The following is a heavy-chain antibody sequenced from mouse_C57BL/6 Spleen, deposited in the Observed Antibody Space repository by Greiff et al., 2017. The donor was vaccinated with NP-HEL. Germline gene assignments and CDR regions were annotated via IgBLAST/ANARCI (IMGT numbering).Heavy chain of an antibody. J-gene: IGHJ4*01. CDR1: GYTFTSYW. CDR2: IYPGSGST. CDR3: ARYGHYYGSSSYAMDY. Sequence: QVQLKQPGAELVKPGASVKMSCKASGYTFTSYWITWVKQRPGQGLEWIGDIYPGSGSTNYNEKFKSKATLTVDTSSSTAYMQLSSLTSEDSAVYYCARYGHYYGSSSYAMDYWGQGTSVTVSS. V-gene: IGHV1-55*01. D-gene: IGHD1-1*01.